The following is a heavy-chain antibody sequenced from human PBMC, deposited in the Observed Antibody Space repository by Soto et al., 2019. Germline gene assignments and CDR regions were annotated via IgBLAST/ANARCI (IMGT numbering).Heavy chain of an antibody. Sequence: QVQLVQSGAEVKKPGASVKVSCKASGYTFTSYGISWVRQAPGQGLEWMGWISAYNGNTNYAQKLPGRVTMTTDTSTSTASMDLRSLRSDDTAVYYCARARDPRTAYSSSWKPIDYWGQGTLVTVSS. V-gene: IGHV1-18*01. CDR1: GYTFTSYG. D-gene: IGHD6-13*01. CDR2: ISAYNGNT. J-gene: IGHJ4*02. CDR3: ARARDPRTAYSSSWKPIDY.